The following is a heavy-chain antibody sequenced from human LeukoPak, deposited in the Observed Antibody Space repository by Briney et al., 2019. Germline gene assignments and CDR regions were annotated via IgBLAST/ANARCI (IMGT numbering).Heavy chain of an antibody. CDR1: GFTFSSYA. V-gene: IGHV3-30-3*01. CDR2: ISYDGSNK. J-gene: IGHJ4*02. CDR3: AREERDGYNSPHFDY. Sequence: PGGSLRLSCAASGFTFSSYAMHWVRQAPGKGLEWVAVISYDGSNKYYADSVKGRFTISRDNSKNTLYLQMNSLGAEDTAVYYCAREERDGYNSPHFDYWGQGTLVTVSS. D-gene: IGHD5-24*01.